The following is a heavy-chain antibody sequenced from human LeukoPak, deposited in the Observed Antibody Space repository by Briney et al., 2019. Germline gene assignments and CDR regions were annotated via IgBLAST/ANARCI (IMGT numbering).Heavy chain of an antibody. Sequence: SETLSLTCTVSGGSISSGGYYWSWVRQHPGKGLEWIGYIYYSGSTYYNPALKSRVTISVDTSKNQFSLKLSSVTTADTAVYYCARGRDYHDSTGYYAWGQGTLVTVSS. CDR2: IYYSGST. CDR1: GGSISSGGYY. D-gene: IGHD3-22*01. V-gene: IGHV4-61*08. J-gene: IGHJ5*02. CDR3: ARGRDYHDSTGYYA.